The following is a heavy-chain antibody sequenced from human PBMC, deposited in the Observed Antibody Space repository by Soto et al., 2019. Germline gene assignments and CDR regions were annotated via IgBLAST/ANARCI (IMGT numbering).Heavy chain of an antibody. CDR3: ARGGLGIAAASRTPFDY. CDR1: GGSFSGYY. J-gene: IGHJ4*02. Sequence: SETLSLTCAVYGGSFSGYYWSWIRQPPGKGLEWIGEINHSGSTNYNPSLKSRVTISVDTSKNQFSLKLSSVTAADTAVYYCARGGLGIAAASRTPFDYWGQGTLVTVSS. CDR2: INHSGST. D-gene: IGHD6-13*01. V-gene: IGHV4-34*01.